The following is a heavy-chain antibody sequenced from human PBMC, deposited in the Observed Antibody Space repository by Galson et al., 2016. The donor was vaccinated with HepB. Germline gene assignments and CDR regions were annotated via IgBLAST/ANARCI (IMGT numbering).Heavy chain of an antibody. V-gene: IGHV3-53*05. CDR3: ARVGYTRSSAGWFDA. CDR2: YYAAGKI. Sequence: SLRLSCADSGFTVSSHHMSWVRQIPGKGLEWVSVYYAAGKIFYADSVKGRFTISRDNSENTLHLQMNNLRPEDTATYYCARVGYTRSSAGWFDAWGQGALVTVSS. D-gene: IGHD6-6*01. J-gene: IGHJ5*02. CDR1: GFTVSSHH.